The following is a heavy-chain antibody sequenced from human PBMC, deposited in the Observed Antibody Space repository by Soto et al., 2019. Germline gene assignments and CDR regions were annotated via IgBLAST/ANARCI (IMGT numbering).Heavy chain of an antibody. CDR1: GFTFSSYA. Sequence: GGSLRLSCAASGFTFSSYAMSWVRQAPGKGLEWVSAISGSGGSTYYADSVKGRFTISRDNSKNTLYLQMNSLRAEDTAVYYCAKTVLGQLVRPRQCVIDGWGQGSTVTVSS. CDR2: ISGSGGST. J-gene: IGHJ6*02. V-gene: IGHV3-23*01. D-gene: IGHD6-6*01. CDR3: AKTVLGQLVRPRQCVIDG.